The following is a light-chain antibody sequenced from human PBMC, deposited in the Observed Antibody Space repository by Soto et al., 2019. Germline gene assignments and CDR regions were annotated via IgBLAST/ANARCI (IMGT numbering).Light chain of an antibody. CDR3: SSHAGSSVV. V-gene: IGLV2-11*01. Sequence: QSALTQPRSVSGSPGQSVTISCTGTSSDVGGYNYASWYQQHPGKAPKLMIYDVTTRPSGVPDRFSGSKSGNTASLTISGLQAEDEADYYCSSHAGSSVVFGTGTKLTVL. CDR1: SSDVGGYNY. CDR2: DVT. J-gene: IGLJ1*01.